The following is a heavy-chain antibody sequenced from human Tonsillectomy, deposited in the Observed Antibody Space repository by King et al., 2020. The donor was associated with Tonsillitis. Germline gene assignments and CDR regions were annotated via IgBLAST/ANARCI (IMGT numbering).Heavy chain of an antibody. J-gene: IGHJ5*02. CDR3: ARRGEPDSSGYYSSRNWFDP. CDR2: IYYSGST. V-gene: IGHV4-59*08. CDR1: GGSISSYY. D-gene: IGHD3-22*01. Sequence: VQLQESGPGLVKPSETLSLTCTVSGGSISSYYWSWIRQPPGKGLEWIGYIYYSGSTNYNPSLKRRVTISVDTSKNQFSLKLSSVTAADTAVYYCARRGEPDSSGYYSSRNWFDPWGQGTLVTVSS.